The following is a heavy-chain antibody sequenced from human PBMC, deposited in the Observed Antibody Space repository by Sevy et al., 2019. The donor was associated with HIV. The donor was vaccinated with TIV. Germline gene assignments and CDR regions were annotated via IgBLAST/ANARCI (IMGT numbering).Heavy chain of an antibody. CDR2: ISYDGSNK. D-gene: IGHD3-10*01. J-gene: IGHJ4*02. V-gene: IGHV3-30*04. CDR1: GFTFSSYA. CDR3: ARGSTSLLWFGELYYFDY. Sequence: GGSLRLSCAASGFTFSSYAMHRVRQAPGKGLEWVAVISYDGSNKYYADSVKGRFTISRDNSKNTLYLQMNSLRAEDTAVYYCARGSTSLLWFGELYYFDYWGQGTLVTVSS.